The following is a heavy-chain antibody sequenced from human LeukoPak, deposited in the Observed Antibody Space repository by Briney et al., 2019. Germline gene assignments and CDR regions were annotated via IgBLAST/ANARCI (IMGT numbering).Heavy chain of an antibody. CDR3: ARRGSGSYSPFDY. CDR2: IYYSGST. Sequence: SETLSLTCTVSAGSISSYHRSWVRQPPGRGLEWIGHIYYSGSTNYNPSLKSRVTISVDTSKNQFSLKLRSVTAADTAVYYCARRGSGSYSPFDYWGQGTLVTVSS. J-gene: IGHJ4*02. D-gene: IGHD3-10*01. V-gene: IGHV4-59*08. CDR1: AGSISSYH.